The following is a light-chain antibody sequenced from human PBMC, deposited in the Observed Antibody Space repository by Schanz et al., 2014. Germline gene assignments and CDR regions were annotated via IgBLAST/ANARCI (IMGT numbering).Light chain of an antibody. Sequence: EIVMTQSPATLSVSPGERATLSCRASQSVSSNLAWYQQKPGQAPRLLIYGASTRATGIPARFSGSGSGTDFTLTISSLEPEDFAVYYCQQYNNWPLYTFGQGTKLEIK. CDR3: QQYNNWPLYT. CDR2: GAS. V-gene: IGKV3-15*01. J-gene: IGKJ2*01. CDR1: QSVSSN.